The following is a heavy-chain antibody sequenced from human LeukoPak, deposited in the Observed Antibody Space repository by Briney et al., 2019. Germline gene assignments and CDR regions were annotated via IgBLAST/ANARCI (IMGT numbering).Heavy chain of an antibody. CDR3: AKDVSAAAGPYYFDY. V-gene: IGHV3-30*04. CDR1: GFTFSSYA. CDR2: ISYDGSNK. D-gene: IGHD6-13*01. J-gene: IGHJ4*02. Sequence: PGGSLRLSCAASGFTFSSYAMHWVRQAPGKGLEWVAVISYDGSNKYYADSVKGRFTISRDNSKNTLYLQMNSLRAEDTAVYYCAKDVSAAAGPYYFDYWGQGTLVTVSS.